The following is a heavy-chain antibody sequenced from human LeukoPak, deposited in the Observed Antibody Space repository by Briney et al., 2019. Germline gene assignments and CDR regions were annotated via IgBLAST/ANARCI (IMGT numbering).Heavy chain of an antibody. V-gene: IGHV3-30-3*01. CDR3: ARDHMTTVAVYYYYGMDV. CDR2: ISYDGSNK. Sequence: SCKASGYTFTSYAMHWVPQAPGKGLEWVAVISYDGSNKYYADSVKGRFTISRDNSKNTLYLQMNSLRAEDTAVYYCARDHMTTVAVYYYYGMDVWGQGTTVTVSS. J-gene: IGHJ6*02. D-gene: IGHD4-11*01. CDR1: GYTFTSYA.